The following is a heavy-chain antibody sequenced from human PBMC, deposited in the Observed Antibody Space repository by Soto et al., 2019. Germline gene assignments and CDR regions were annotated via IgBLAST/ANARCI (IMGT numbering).Heavy chain of an antibody. CDR2: ISGSGGST. D-gene: IGHD3-3*01. Sequence: EVQLLESGGGLVQPGGSLRLSCAASGFTFSSYAMSWVRQAPGKGLEWVSAISGSGGSTYYADSVKGRFTISRDNSKNTLYLQMNSLRAEDTAVYYCAKSVFGVVTPYYYYGMDVWGQGTTVTVSS. V-gene: IGHV3-23*01. CDR3: AKSVFGVVTPYYYYGMDV. CDR1: GFTFSSYA. J-gene: IGHJ6*02.